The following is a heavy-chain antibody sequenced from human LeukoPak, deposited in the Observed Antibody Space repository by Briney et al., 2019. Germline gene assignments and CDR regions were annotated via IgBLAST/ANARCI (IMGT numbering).Heavy chain of an antibody. Sequence: GGSLRLSCAASGFTFSSYSMNWGGQAPGKGLEWGSSISSSSSYIYYADSVKGRFTISRDNAKNSLYLQMNSLRAEDTAVYYCAREPYYDILTGYSKHDAFDIWGQGTMVTVSS. V-gene: IGHV3-21*01. D-gene: IGHD3-9*01. CDR1: GFTFSSYS. CDR3: AREPYYDILTGYSKHDAFDI. J-gene: IGHJ3*02. CDR2: ISSSSSYI.